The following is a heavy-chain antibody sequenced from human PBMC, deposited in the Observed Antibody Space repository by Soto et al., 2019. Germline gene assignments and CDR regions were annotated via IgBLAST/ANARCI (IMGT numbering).Heavy chain of an antibody. Sequence: EVQLLESGGGLVQPGGSLRLSCAASGFTFSSHVMNWVRQAPGKGLEWVAAISGGGGTTFYGDSVEGRFTMSRDNSKNTLFLQMNSLRAVDTAVYYCARGPRAPPPHDYGMDVWGQGTTVTVSS. CDR2: ISGGGGTT. J-gene: IGHJ6*02. V-gene: IGHV3-23*01. CDR3: ARGPRAPPPHDYGMDV. CDR1: GFTFSSHV.